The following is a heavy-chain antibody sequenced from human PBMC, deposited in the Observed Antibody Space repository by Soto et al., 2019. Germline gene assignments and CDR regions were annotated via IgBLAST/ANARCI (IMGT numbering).Heavy chain of an antibody. Sequence: GASVKVSCKASGGTFSSHAISWVRQAPGQGLEWMGGIIPIFGTANCAQKFQGRVTITADESTSTAYMELSSLRSEDTAVYYCARWYSSSWAYGMDVWGQGTTVTVSS. CDR3: ARWYSSSWAYGMDV. J-gene: IGHJ6*02. CDR1: GGTFSSHA. D-gene: IGHD6-13*01. CDR2: IIPIFGTA. V-gene: IGHV1-69*13.